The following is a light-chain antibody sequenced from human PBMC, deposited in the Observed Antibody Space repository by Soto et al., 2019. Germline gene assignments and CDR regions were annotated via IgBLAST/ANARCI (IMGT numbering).Light chain of an antibody. Sequence: DIQMTQSPSSLSVSVGDRVTITCRASQDIRNYLAWYQQKPGKVPKLLIYAASTSQSGVPSRFSASGSGTAFSLTINSLPPEDIATYYCQKYDRAPFTFGPGTKVDFK. V-gene: IGKV1-27*01. J-gene: IGKJ3*01. CDR1: QDIRNY. CDR2: AAS. CDR3: QKYDRAPFT.